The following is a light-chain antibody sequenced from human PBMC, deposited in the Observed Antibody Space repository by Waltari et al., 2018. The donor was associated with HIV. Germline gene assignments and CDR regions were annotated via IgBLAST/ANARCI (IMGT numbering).Light chain of an antibody. CDR2: EDT. Sequence: SYELTQPPSVSVSPGQTARITCSGDTLPKKYAHWYQQKSGQAPVLVIYEDTKRTSGIPERFSGSSSGTVAILTISGAQVEDEADYYCYSTESSGTHRVFGGGTKLTVL. J-gene: IGLJ3*02. CDR1: TLPKKY. CDR3: YSTESSGTHRV. V-gene: IGLV3-10*01.